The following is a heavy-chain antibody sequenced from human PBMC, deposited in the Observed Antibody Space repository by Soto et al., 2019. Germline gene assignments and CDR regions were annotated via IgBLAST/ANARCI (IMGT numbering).Heavy chain of an antibody. Sequence: PSETLSLTCAVSSGSISSSNWWSWVRQPPGKGLEWIGEICHSGSTNYNPPLKSRVTISVDKSKNQFSLKLSSVTAADTAVYYCASLEGLFEQPRIRHTLIDVWGKGTTVTVSS. CDR3: ASLEGLFEQPRIRHTLIDV. CDR1: SGSISSSNW. CDR2: ICHSGST. V-gene: IGHV4-4*02. J-gene: IGHJ6*04. D-gene: IGHD3-3*01.